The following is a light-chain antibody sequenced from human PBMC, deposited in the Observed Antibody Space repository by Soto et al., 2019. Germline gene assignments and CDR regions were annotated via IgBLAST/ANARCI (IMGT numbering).Light chain of an antibody. CDR3: QQYGASPFT. CDR1: RDVYINA. CDR2: GAS. Sequence: VVLTQSPATLSLSPGEPATLSWRASRDVYINALAWYQQKPGRTPTLLIYGASTRATGIPDRFSATGSGTEFSLTISSVEPEDFAVYYCQQYGASPFTFGPGTKVDIK. V-gene: IGKV3-20*01. J-gene: IGKJ3*01.